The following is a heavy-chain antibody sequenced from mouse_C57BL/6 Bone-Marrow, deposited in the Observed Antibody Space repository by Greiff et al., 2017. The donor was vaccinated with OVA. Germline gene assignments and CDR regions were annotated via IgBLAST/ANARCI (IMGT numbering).Heavy chain of an antibody. CDR2: INPSSGYT. Sequence: QVQLQQSGAELARPGASVKMSCKASGYTFTSYTMHWVKQRPGQGLEWIGYINPSSGYTKYNQKFKDKATLTADKSSSTAYMQLSSLTSEDSAVYYCARKWGLTTVVAHFDYWGQGTTLTVSS. CDR1: GYTFTSYT. CDR3: ARKWGLTTVVAHFDY. D-gene: IGHD1-1*01. V-gene: IGHV1-4*01. J-gene: IGHJ2*01.